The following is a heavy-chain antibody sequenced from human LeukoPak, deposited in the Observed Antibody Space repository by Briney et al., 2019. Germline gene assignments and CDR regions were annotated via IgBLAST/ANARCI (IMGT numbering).Heavy chain of an antibody. J-gene: IGHJ5*02. D-gene: IGHD6-19*01. CDR1: GFTFSSYA. Sequence: GGSLRLSCAASGFTFSSYAMSWVRQAPGKGLEWVSAISGSGGSTYYADSVKGRFTISRDNSKNTLYLQMNSLRAEDTAVYYCAKVIAVAGTWGWFDPWGQGTLVTVSS. V-gene: IGHV3-23*01. CDR2: ISGSGGST. CDR3: AKVIAVAGTWGWFDP.